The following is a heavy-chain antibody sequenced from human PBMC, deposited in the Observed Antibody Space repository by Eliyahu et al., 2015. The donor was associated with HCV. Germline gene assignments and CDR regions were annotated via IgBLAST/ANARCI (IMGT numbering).Heavy chain of an antibody. CDR3: ACRGDYYDSSGYYYYFDY. J-gene: IGHJ4*02. Sequence: QVQLVQSGAEVKKPGSSXKVSCKASGGTFSSYAISWXRXAPGQGLXWMGGIIPIFGIANYAQKFQGRVTITADKSTSTAYMELSSLRSEDTAVYYCACRGDYYDSSGYYYYFDYWGQGTLVTVSS. CDR2: IIPIFGIA. V-gene: IGHV1-69*17. D-gene: IGHD3-22*01. CDR1: GGTFSSYA.